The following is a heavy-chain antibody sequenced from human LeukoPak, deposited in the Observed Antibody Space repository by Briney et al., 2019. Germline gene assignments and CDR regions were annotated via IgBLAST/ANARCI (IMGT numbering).Heavy chain of an antibody. CDR2: TYQRSNWYN. Sequence: SQTLSLTCALSGDSVANNYAAWNWIRRSPSRGLEWLGRTYQRSNWYNDYAVSVKSRITIRPDTSKNQFSLQLNSVTPDDTAVYYCARGGYSFGPFDPWGQGTLVTVSS. CDR3: ARGGYSFGPFDP. D-gene: IGHD5-18*01. CDR1: GDSVANNYAA. J-gene: IGHJ5*02. V-gene: IGHV6-1*01.